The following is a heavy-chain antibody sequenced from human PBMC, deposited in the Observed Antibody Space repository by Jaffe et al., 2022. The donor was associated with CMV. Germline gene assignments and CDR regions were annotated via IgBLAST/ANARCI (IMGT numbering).Heavy chain of an antibody. D-gene: IGHD3-22*01. Sequence: QVQLQESGPGLVKPSETLSLTCTVSGGSISSYYWSWIRQPPGKGLEWIGYIYYSGSTNYNPSLKSRVTISVDTSKNQFSLKLSSVTAADTAVYYCARHGSQGPYYDSSGYYSTSRYFDYWGQGTLVTVSS. CDR1: GGSISSYY. J-gene: IGHJ4*02. V-gene: IGHV4-59*08. CDR3: ARHGSQGPYYDSSGYYSTSRYFDY. CDR2: IYYSGST.